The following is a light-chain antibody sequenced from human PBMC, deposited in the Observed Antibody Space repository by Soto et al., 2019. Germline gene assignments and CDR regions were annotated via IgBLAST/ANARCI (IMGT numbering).Light chain of an antibody. CDR3: QQRSNWPLT. Sequence: EIVLTQSPATLSLSPAATPPLPPPPPPRPTPSLPPYPQNPRQAPPLLIYDASNRATGIPARFSGSGSGTDFTLTISSLEPEDFAVYYCQQRSNWPLTFGGGTKVEIK. J-gene: IGKJ4*01. V-gene: IGKV3-11*01. CDR1: PRPTPS. CDR2: DAS.